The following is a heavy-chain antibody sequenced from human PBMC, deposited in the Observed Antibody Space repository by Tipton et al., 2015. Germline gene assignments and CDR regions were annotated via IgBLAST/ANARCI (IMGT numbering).Heavy chain of an antibody. V-gene: IGHV3-48*02. CDR2: ISSRSSTI. D-gene: IGHD1-26*01. Sequence: SLRLSCAASGFTFSSYSMNWVRQAPGKGLEWVSCISSRSSTIYYADSVKGRFTISRDNAKNSLYLQMNSLRDEDTAVYYCATLVGAPRGYYYYDMDVWGQGTTVTVSS. CDR3: ATLVGAPRGYYYYDMDV. CDR1: GFTFSSYS. J-gene: IGHJ6*02.